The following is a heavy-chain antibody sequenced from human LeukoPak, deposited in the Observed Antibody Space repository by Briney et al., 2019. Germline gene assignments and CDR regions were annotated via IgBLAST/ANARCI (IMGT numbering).Heavy chain of an antibody. J-gene: IGHJ4*02. V-gene: IGHV3-66*01. CDR1: GFTFSSYW. CDR2: IYRGGST. Sequence: PGGSLRLSCAASGFTFSSYWMHWVRQAPGKGLEWVSVIYRGGSTYYADSVKGRFTISRDNSKNTVYLQMNSLRAEDTAVYYCARALDFDYWGQGTLVTVSS. CDR3: ARALDFDY.